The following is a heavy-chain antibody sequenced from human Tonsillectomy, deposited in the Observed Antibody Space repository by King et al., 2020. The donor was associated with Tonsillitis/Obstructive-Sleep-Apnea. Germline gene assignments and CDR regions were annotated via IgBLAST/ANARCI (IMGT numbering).Heavy chain of an antibody. Sequence: QLVQSGAEVKKPGSSVKVSCKASGGTFSSYAISWVRQAPGQGLEWMGRIIPILDISNYAQKFQGRVNITADKSTSTAYLDLTSLRSEDTAVYYCARGPVMASDTYHYSMDVWGKGTTVTVSS. CDR2: IIPILDIS. V-gene: IGHV1-69*09. D-gene: IGHD3-16*01. J-gene: IGHJ6*03. CDR1: GGTFSSYA. CDR3: ARGPVMASDTYHYSMDV.